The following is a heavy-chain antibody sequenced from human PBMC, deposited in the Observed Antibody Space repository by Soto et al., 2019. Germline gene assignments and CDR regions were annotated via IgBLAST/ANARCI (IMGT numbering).Heavy chain of an antibody. V-gene: IGHV3-23*01. J-gene: IGHJ4*02. Sequence: GGSLRLSCAASGFTFSSHAMSWVRQAPGKGLEWVSAISGSGGSTYYADSVKGRFTISRDNSKNTLSLQMNSLRAEDTAIYYCAKAAALWFGERGFDYWGQGTLVTVSS. CDR1: GFTFSSHA. CDR2: ISGSGGST. CDR3: AKAAALWFGERGFDY. D-gene: IGHD3-10*01.